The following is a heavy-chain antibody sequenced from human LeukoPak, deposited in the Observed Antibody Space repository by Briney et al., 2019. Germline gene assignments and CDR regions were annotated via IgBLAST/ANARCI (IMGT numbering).Heavy chain of an antibody. J-gene: IGHJ3*02. CDR2: ISSSSSYI. CDR3: ARARFLEWLSDAFDI. CDR1: GFTLSSYS. V-gene: IGHV3-21*01. Sequence: PGGSLRLSCAASGFTLSSYSMNWVRQAPGKGLEWVSSISSSSSYIYYADSVKGRFTISRDNAKNSLYLQMNSLRAEDTAVYYCARARFLEWLSDAFDIWGQGTMVTVSS. D-gene: IGHD3-3*01.